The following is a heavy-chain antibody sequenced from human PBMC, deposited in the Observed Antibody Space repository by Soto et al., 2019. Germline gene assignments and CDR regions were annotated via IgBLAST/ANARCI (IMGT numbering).Heavy chain of an antibody. J-gene: IGHJ6*02. CDR2: ISAYNGNT. D-gene: IGHD2-21*01. CDR1: GYTFTSYG. CDR3: ARDRGGLWWPDAYYYCMDV. V-gene: IGHV1-18*01. Sequence: QVQLVQSGAEVKKPGASVKVSCKASGYTFTSYGISWVRQAPGHGLEWLGWISAYNGNTNYSQKLQGRVTMTTDTSTSTAYMELRSLRSDDTAVYYCARDRGGLWWPDAYYYCMDVWGQCTTVTVSS.